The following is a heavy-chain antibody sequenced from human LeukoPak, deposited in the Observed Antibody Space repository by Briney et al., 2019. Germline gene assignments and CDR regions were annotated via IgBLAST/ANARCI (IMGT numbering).Heavy chain of an antibody. CDR1: GGSISDYY. V-gene: IGHV4-59*12. D-gene: IGHD3-22*01. Sequence: SETLSLTCTVSGGSISDYYWSWIRQPPGKGLEWIGYIYYSGSTNYNPSLKRRLSISVDTSKNQFSLKLSSVTAADTAVYYCARGLIMLDYYDRPGYYFDYWGQGTLVTVSS. CDR2: IYYSGST. J-gene: IGHJ4*02. CDR3: ARGLIMLDYYDRPGYYFDY.